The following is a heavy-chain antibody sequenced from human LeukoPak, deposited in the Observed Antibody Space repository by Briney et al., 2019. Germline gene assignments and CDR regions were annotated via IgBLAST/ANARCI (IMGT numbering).Heavy chain of an antibody. CDR3: ARDLTTATVIRYYFDY. D-gene: IGHD4-17*01. J-gene: IGHJ4*02. V-gene: IGHV1-3*01. Sequence: GASVKVSCKASGYTFTSYAMHWVRQAPGQRLEWMGWINAGNGNTKYSQKFQGRVTITRDTSASTAYMELSSLRSEDTAVYYCARDLTTATVIRYYFDYWGQGTLVTVSS. CDR2: INAGNGNT. CDR1: GYTFTSYA.